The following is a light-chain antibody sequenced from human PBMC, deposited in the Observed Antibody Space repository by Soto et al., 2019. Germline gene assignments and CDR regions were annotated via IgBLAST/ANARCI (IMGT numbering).Light chain of an antibody. CDR1: RSDVGAYNY. V-gene: IGLV2-14*03. J-gene: IGLJ2*01. CDR3: ASIPGRTVI. Sequence: QSALTQPSSVSGAPGQAITISCTGTRSDVGAYNYVSWYQQHPRRAPKLLLYDVTNRPSGGSDRFSGSKSGYPASLTISGLKADDEADYYCASIPGRTVIFGGGTKLTVL. CDR2: DVT.